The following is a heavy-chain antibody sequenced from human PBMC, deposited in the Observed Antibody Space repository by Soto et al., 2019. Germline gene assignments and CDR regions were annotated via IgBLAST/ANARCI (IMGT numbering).Heavy chain of an antibody. CDR2: ISGSGGST. Sequence: PGGSLRLSCAASGFTFSNYAMSWVRQAPGKGLEWVSAISGSGGSTYYADSVKGRFTISRDNSKNTLYLQMNSLRAEDTAVYYCARPPSDYYYYMDVWGKGTTVTVSS. CDR1: GFTFSNYA. V-gene: IGHV3-23*01. CDR3: ARPPSDYYYYMDV. J-gene: IGHJ6*03.